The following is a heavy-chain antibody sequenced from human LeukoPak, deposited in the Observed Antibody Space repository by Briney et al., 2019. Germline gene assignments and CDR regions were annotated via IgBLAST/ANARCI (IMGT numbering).Heavy chain of an antibody. CDR3: ARSMTGAFDI. J-gene: IGHJ3*02. CDR1: GYSFTSYW. CDR2: IDPSDSYT. V-gene: IGHV5-10-1*01. D-gene: IGHD1-14*01. Sequence: RESLTVSCTGSGYSFTSYWISWVRQRPGKGLEWMGRIDPSDSYTNYSPSFQGHVTISADKSISTAYLQWSSLKASDTAMYYCARSMTGAFDIWGQGTMVTVSS.